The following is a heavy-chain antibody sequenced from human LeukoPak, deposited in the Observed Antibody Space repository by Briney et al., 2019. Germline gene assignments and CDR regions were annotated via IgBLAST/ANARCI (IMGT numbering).Heavy chain of an antibody. CDR3: ARVTGYMIEDYFDY. CDR1: RGSFSSYY. V-gene: IGHV4-59*01. J-gene: IGHJ4*02. CDR2: IYYSGST. D-gene: IGHD3-22*01. Sequence: PSETLSLTCTVSRGSFSSYYWSWIRQPPGKGLEWIGYIYYSGSTNYNPSLKSRVTISVKTSKNQFSLKLSSVTAADTAVYYCARVTGYMIEDYFDYWGQGTLVTVSS.